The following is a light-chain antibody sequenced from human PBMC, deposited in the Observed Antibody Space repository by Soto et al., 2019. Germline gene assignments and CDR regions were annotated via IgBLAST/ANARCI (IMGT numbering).Light chain of an antibody. Sequence: EIVMTQSPLSLPVTPGEPASISCRSSQSLLYSNGYNYLVWYLQRPGQSPQLLIYLGSNRASGVPYRFSGSGSGTDFTLKISRVEAEDVGVYYCMQALQTPPTFGGGTKVEIK. CDR1: QSLLYSNGYNY. J-gene: IGKJ4*01. CDR2: LGS. CDR3: MQALQTPPT. V-gene: IGKV2-28*01.